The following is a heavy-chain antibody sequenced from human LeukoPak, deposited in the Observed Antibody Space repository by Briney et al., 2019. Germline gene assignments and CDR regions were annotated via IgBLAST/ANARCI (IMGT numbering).Heavy chain of an antibody. J-gene: IGHJ6*02. CDR3: ARGGTMVRGIIKLYYYYGMDV. CDR1: GYTFTTSA. V-gene: IGHV1-8*02. Sequence: ASVKVSCKASGYTFTTSAINWVRQATGQGLEWMGWMNPNTGNTGYAQKFQGRVTMTRNTSISTAYMELSSLRSEDTAVYYCARGGTMVRGIIKLYYYYGMDVWGHGTTVTVSS. D-gene: IGHD3-10*01. CDR2: MNPNTGNT.